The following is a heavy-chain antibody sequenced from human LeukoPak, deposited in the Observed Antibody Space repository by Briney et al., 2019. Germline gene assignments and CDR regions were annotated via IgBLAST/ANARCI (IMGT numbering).Heavy chain of an antibody. D-gene: IGHD6-6*01. CDR2: INHSGST. CDR1: GGSFSGYY. J-gene: IGHJ6*03. CDR3: ARGTSSSSLRYYYYMDV. V-gene: IGHV4-34*01. Sequence: PSETLSLTCAVYGGSFSGYYWSWIRQPPGKGLEWIEEINHSGSTNYNPSLKSRVTISVDTSKNQFSLKLSSATAADTAVYYCARGTSSSSLRYYYYMDVWGKGTTVTVSS.